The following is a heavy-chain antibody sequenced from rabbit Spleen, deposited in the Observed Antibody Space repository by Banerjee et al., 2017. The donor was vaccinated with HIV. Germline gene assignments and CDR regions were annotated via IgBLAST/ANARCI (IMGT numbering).Heavy chain of an antibody. V-gene: IGHV1S45*01. D-gene: IGHD1-1*01. CDR1: GFSFSSSSD. CDR2: IYTGNGKN. Sequence: QEQLVESGGGLVKPGASLTLTCTASGFSFSSSSDMCWVRQAPGKGLEWIGCIYTGNGKNCYASWAKGRFTIASHDAQNTLYLQLSSLTAAETATYFCVRARPYPFVLWGPGTLVTVS. CDR3: VRARPYPFVL. J-gene: IGHJ4*01.